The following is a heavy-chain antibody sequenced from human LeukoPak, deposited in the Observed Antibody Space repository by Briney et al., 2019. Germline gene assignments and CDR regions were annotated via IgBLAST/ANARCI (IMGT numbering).Heavy chain of an antibody. J-gene: IGHJ6*03. CDR3: ASGGKHYYYYYMDV. V-gene: IGHV4-59*01. CDR1: GGSISSYY. Sequence: PSETLSLTCTDSGGSISSYYWSWIRQPPGKGLEWIGYISYSGNTNYNPSLKSRVTISVDTSKNQFSLKLSSVTAADTAVYYCASGGKHYYYYYMDVWGKGTTVTVSS. CDR2: ISYSGNT. D-gene: IGHD3-16*01.